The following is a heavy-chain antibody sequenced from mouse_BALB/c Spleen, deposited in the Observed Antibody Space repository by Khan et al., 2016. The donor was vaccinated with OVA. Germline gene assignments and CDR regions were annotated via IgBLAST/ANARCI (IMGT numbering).Heavy chain of an antibody. CDR2: ILPGSGST. J-gene: IGHJ2*01. Sequence: QVQLKQSGAELMKPGASVKISCKATGYTFSNYWIEWVKQRPGHGLEWIGEILPGSGSTNYNERFKGKATFTSDTSSNTAYMQLSSLTSEDSAVYFCARVKHGSGDSFEYWGQGTILTVAS. D-gene: IGHD1-1*01. V-gene: IGHV1-9*01. CDR3: ARVKHGSGDSFEY. CDR1: GYTFSNYW.